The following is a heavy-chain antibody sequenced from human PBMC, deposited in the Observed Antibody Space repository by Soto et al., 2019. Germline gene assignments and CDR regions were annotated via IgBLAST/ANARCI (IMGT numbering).Heavy chain of an antibody. D-gene: IGHD3-22*01. CDR1: GFAFANLA. CDR3: AKDYYDSSGYSYLVY. Sequence: RGSLRLYCANSGFAFANLAMSWVREPRGKGLEWVSAISGSGGSTYYADSVKGRFTISRDNSKNMLYLQMNSVRAEDTAVYYCAKDYYDSSGYSYLVYWCQGT. CDR2: ISGSGGST. J-gene: IGHJ4*02. V-gene: IGHV3-23*01.